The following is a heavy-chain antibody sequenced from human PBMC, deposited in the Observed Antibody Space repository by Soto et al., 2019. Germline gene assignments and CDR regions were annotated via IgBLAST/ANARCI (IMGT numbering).Heavy chain of an antibody. CDR3: ARHGSYGSGNSNDAFDI. CDR2: IYYSGST. CDR1: GGSISSSSYY. D-gene: IGHD3-10*01. J-gene: IGHJ3*02. V-gene: IGHV4-39*01. Sequence: SETLSLPCTVSGGSISSSSYYWGWIRQPPGKGLEWIGSIYYSGSTYYNPSLKSRVTISVDTSKNQFSLKLSSVTAADTAVYYCARHGSYGSGNSNDAFDIWGQGTMVTVSS.